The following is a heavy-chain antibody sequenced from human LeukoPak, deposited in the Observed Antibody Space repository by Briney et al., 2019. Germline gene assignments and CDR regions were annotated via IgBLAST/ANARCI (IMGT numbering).Heavy chain of an antibody. Sequence: PGGSLRLSCSASGFTFSSYAMHLVRQAPGNVLEYVSAISSNGGSTYYADSVKGRFTISRDNSKNTLYLQMSSLRAEDTAVYYCVKDGGYSYGYIYYYYGMDVWGKGTTVTVSS. V-gene: IGHV3-64D*06. J-gene: IGHJ6*04. CDR2: ISSNGGST. CDR1: GFTFSSYA. CDR3: VKDGGYSYGYIYYYYGMDV. D-gene: IGHD5-18*01.